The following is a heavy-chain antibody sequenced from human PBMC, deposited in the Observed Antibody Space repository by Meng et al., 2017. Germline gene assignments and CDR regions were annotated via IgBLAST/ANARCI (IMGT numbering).Heavy chain of an antibody. CDR2: IYTSGST. CDR3: ATRAKGVYCGGDCYRYWYFDL. Sequence: SETLSLTCTVSGGSISSYYWSWIRQPAGKGLEWIGRIYTSGSTNHNPSLKSRVTMSVDTSKNQFSLKLSSVTAADTAVYYCATRAKGVYCGGDCYRYWYFDLWGRGTLVTVSS. V-gene: IGHV4-4*07. J-gene: IGHJ2*01. D-gene: IGHD2-21*02. CDR1: GGSISSYY.